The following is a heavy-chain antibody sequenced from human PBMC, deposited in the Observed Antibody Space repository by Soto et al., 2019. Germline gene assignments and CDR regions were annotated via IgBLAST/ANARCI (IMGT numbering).Heavy chain of an antibody. CDR2: IYHSGST. CDR1: GGSISSGGYS. CDR3: ARASSSWYDNWFDP. Sequence: SETLSLTCAVSGGSISSGGYSWSWIRQPPGKGLEWIGYIYHSGSTYYNPSLKSRVTISVDRSKNQFSLKLSSVTAADTAVYYCARASSSWYDNWFDPWGQGTLVTVSS. J-gene: IGHJ5*02. V-gene: IGHV4-30-2*01. D-gene: IGHD6-13*01.